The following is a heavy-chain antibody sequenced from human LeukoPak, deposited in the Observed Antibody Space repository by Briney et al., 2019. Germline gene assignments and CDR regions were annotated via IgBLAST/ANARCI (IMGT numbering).Heavy chain of an antibody. CDR2: ISSDGSST. V-gene: IGHV3-74*01. Sequence: PGGSLRLSCAASGFTFSSYWMHWVRQAPGKGLVWVSRISSDGSSTSYADSVKGRFTISRDNAKNTLSLQMNSLRAEDTAVYYCSRGFCNGGSCYFDYWGQGTLVTVSS. J-gene: IGHJ4*02. CDR1: GFTFSSYW. CDR3: SRGFCNGGSCYFDY. D-gene: IGHD2-15*01.